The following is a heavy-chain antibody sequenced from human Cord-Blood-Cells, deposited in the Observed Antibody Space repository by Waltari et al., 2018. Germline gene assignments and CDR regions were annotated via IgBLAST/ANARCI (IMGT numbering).Heavy chain of an antibody. CDR3: ARDGGSSFYYYGMDV. D-gene: IGHD2-15*01. CDR1: GFNFSSYE. V-gene: IGHV3-48*03. Sequence: EVQLVESGGGLVQPGGSLRLSCAASGFNFSSYEMNWVRQAPGKGLEWVSYISSSGSTKYYADSVKGRFTISRDNAKNSLYLQMNSLRAEDTAVYYCARDGGSSFYYYGMDVWGQGTTVTVSS. J-gene: IGHJ6*02. CDR2: ISSSGSTK.